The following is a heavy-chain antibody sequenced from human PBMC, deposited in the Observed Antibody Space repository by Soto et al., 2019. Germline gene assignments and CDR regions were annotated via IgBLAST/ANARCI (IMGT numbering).Heavy chain of an antibody. V-gene: IGHV4-59*01. D-gene: IGHD1-26*01. CDR1: GGSISSYY. J-gene: IGHJ4*02. Sequence: SETLSLTCTVSGGSISSYYWSWIRQPPGKGLEWIGYIYYSGSTNYNPSLKSRVTISVDTSKNQFSLKLSSVTAADTAVYYCARGGIVGATAFFDYWRQGTLVTVSS. CDR3: ARGGIVGATAFFDY. CDR2: IYYSGST.